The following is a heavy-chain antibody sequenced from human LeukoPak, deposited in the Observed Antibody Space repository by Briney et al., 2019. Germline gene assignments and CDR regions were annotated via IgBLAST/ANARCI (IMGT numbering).Heavy chain of an antibody. CDR3: ARVESGYSGYGGVDY. Sequence: KASETLSLTCTVSGGSISSGDYYWSWIRQPPGKGLEWIGYIYYSGSTYYNPSLKSRVTIPVDTSKNQFSLKLSSVTAADTAVYYCARVESGYSGYGGVDYWGQGTLVTVSS. V-gene: IGHV4-30-4*01. CDR1: GGSISSGDYY. D-gene: IGHD5-12*01. J-gene: IGHJ4*02. CDR2: IYYSGST.